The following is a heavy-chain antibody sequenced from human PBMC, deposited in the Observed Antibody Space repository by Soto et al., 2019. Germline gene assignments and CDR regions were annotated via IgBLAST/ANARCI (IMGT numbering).Heavy chain of an antibody. J-gene: IGHJ4*02. D-gene: IGHD6-19*01. CDR1: RGTFTNYS. CDR2: IMPFFGSG. CDR3: ERDRAGSYSHFVY. V-gene: IGHV1-69*01. Sequence: SLKVSFKALRGTFTNYSFIGGLQSPVQGLEWMGGIMPFFGSGNYAQKFQGRININADESTSSVYLELTSLRSEETAVYYCERDRAGSYSHFVYWGQGTLVTVSS.